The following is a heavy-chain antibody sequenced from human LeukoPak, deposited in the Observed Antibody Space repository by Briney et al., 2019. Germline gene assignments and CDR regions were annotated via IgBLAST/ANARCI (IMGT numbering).Heavy chain of an antibody. CDR2: IYTSGST. Sequence: SETLSLTCTVSGGSISSGSYYWSWIRQPAGKGLEWIGRIYTSGSTNYNPSLKSRVTISVDTSKNQFSLKLSSVTAADTAVYYCARSYYYMDVWGKGTTVTVSS. CDR3: ARSYYYMDV. V-gene: IGHV4-61*02. J-gene: IGHJ6*03. CDR1: GGSISSGSYY.